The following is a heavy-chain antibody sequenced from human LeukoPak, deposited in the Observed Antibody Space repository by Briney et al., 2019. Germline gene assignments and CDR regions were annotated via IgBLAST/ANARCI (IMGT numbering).Heavy chain of an antibody. CDR3: ASSGYSSGWYWAFDI. V-gene: IGHV4-34*01. J-gene: IGHJ3*02. CDR2: INNSGST. Sequence: SETLSLTCGVYGGSFSGHYWSWIRQPPGKGLEWIGEINNSGSTKNNPSLKSRVTISVDTSKNQFSLKLSSVTAADTAVYYCASSGYSSGWYWAFDIWGQGTMVAVSS. D-gene: IGHD6-19*01. CDR1: GGSFSGHY.